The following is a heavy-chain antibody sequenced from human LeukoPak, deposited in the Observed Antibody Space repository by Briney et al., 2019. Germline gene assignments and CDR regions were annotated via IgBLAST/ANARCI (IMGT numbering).Heavy chain of an antibody. CDR3: ARDGIAVAGTPPYYYGMDV. D-gene: IGHD6-19*01. CDR2: ISAYNGNT. CDR1: GYTFTSYG. V-gene: IGHV1-18*01. J-gene: IGHJ6*02. Sequence: GASVKVSCKASGYTFTSYGSSWVRQAPGQGLEWMGWISAYNGNTNYAQKLQGRVTMTTDTSTSTAYMELRSLRSDDTAVYYCARDGIAVAGTPPYYYGMDVWGQGTTVTVSS.